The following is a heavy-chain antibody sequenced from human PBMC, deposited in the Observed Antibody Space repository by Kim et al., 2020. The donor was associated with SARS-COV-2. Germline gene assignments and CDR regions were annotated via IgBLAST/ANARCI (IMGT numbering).Heavy chain of an antibody. V-gene: IGHV3-30*18. CDR3: AKLSRLGDYGPDYYGMDV. Sequence: GGSLRLSCAASGFTFSSYGMHWVRQAPGKGLEWVAVISYDGSNKYYADSVKGRFTISRDNSKNTLYLQMNSLRAEYTAVYYCAKLSRLGDYGPDYYGMDVWGQGTTVTVSS. D-gene: IGHD4-17*01. CDR2: ISYDGSNK. CDR1: GFTFSSYG. J-gene: IGHJ6*02.